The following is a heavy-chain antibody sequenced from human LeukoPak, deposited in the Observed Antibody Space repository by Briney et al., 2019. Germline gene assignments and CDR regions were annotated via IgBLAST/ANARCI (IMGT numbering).Heavy chain of an antibody. J-gene: IGHJ4*02. D-gene: IGHD3-22*01. V-gene: IGHV7-4-1*02. Sequence: GASVKVSCKASGYTFTSYAMNWVRQAPGQGLEWMGWINTNTGNPTYAQGFTGRFVFSLDTSVSTAYLEISSLKAEDTAVYYCARGGEVNHSYDSSGYIDYWGQGTLVTVSS. CDR2: INTNTGNP. CDR1: GYTFTSYA. CDR3: ARGGEVNHSYDSSGYIDY.